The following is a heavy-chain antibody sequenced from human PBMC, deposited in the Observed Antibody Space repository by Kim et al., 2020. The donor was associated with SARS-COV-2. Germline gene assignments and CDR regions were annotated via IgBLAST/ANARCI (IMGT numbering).Heavy chain of an antibody. D-gene: IGHD3-10*01. Sequence: SETLSLTCAVYGGSFSGYYWSWIRQPPGKGLEWIGEINHSGSTNYNPSLKSRVTISVDTSKNQFSLKLSSVTAADTAVYYCARGGVPGSYYFDYWGQGT. CDR3: ARGGVPGSYYFDY. CDR1: GGSFSGYY. CDR2: INHSGST. V-gene: IGHV4-34*01. J-gene: IGHJ4*02.